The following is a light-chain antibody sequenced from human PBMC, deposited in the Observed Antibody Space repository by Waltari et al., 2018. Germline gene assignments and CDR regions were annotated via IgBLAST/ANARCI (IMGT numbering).Light chain of an antibody. CDR1: SSDVGAYNY. Sequence: QSVLTQPASVSGSPGQSITISCTGTSSDVGAYNYVSWYQQHPGKSPKIMVFDVSERPSGVSNRFSGSKSDNTASLTISGLQAEDEADYYCTSYTGSSSFYVFGIGTKVTVL. V-gene: IGLV2-14*03. CDR3: TSYTGSSSFYV. J-gene: IGLJ1*01. CDR2: DVS.